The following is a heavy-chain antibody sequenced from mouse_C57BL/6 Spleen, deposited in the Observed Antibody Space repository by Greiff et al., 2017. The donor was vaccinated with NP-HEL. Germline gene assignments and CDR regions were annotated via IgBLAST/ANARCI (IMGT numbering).Heavy chain of an antibody. V-gene: IGHV1-47*01. D-gene: IGHD2-5*01. CDR3: ARPDSNYVGWCAY. Sequence: VQLQQSGAELVKPGASVKMSCKASGYTFTTYPIEWMKQNHGKSLEWIGNFHPYNDDTKYNEKFKGKATLTVEKSSSTVYLELNRLTSDDAAVDYCARPDSNYVGWCAYWGQGTLVTVSA. J-gene: IGHJ3*01. CDR2: FHPYNDDT. CDR1: GYTFTTYP.